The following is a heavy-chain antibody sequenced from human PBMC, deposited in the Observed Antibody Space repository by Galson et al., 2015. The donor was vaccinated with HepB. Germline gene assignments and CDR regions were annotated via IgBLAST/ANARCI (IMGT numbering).Heavy chain of an antibody. J-gene: IGHJ3*01. CDR2: INSDGSTK. CDR3: ATDYSSGWYLGAFDV. Sequence: SLRLSCAASGFTFSSNWMYWVRQAPGKGLVWVSRINSDGSTKSYADSVKGRFSISRDNAKNTLYLKMNSLRAEDTAVYYCATDYSSGWYLGAFDVWGQGTMVTVS. V-gene: IGHV3-74*01. D-gene: IGHD6-19*01. CDR1: GFTFSSNW.